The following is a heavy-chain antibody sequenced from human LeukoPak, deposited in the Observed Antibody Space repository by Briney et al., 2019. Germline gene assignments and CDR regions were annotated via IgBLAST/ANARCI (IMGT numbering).Heavy chain of an antibody. CDR3: ARGGYFYGSRGNWFDP. V-gene: IGHV4-59*01. Sequence: SETLSLTCTVSGGSISSYYWSWIRQPPGKGLEWIGYIYYSGSTNYNPSLKSRVTISADTSKNQFSLKLSSVTAADTAVYYCARGGYFYGSRGNWFDPWGQGTLVTVSS. D-gene: IGHD5-18*01. CDR1: GGSISSYY. CDR2: IYYSGST. J-gene: IGHJ5*02.